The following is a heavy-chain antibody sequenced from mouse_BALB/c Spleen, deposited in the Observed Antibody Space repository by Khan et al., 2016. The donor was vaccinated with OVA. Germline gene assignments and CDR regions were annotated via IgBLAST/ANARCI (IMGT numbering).Heavy chain of an antibody. J-gene: IGHJ3*01. CDR1: GYIFTSYM. V-gene: IGHV1-4*01. CDR2: INPSSDYN. CDR3: ARGGYGSFGY. Sequence: QVQLKESGAVLARPGASVKMSCKASGYIFTSYMIHWVKQRPGQGLEWIGDINPSSDYNNYNQKFKDKATLTADKSSSTAYMQMSSLTSEDSAVYYCARGGYGSFGYWGQGTLVTVSA. D-gene: IGHD1-1*01.